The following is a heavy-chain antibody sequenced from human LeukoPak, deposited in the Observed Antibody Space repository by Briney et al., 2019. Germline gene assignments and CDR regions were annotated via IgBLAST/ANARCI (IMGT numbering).Heavy chain of an antibody. J-gene: IGHJ4*02. D-gene: IGHD3-10*01. CDR3: ARIGQWFGELPFDY. CDR1: GGSISSYY. CDR2: IYYSGST. V-gene: IGHV4-59*12. Sequence: SETLSLTCTVSGGSISSYYWSWIRQPPGKGLEWIGYIYYSGSTNYNPSLKSRVTISVDTSKNQFSLKLSSVTAADTAVYYCARIGQWFGELPFDYWGQGTLVTVSS.